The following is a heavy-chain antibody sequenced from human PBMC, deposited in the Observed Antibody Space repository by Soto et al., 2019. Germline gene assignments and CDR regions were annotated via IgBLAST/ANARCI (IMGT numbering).Heavy chain of an antibody. CDR2: IHYSGTT. Sequence: SETLSLTCTVSGGSMRDYFWTWIRQPPGKGLEWIGYIHYSGTTSFFPSYNPSLRSRVTISEDTSKNQFSLKLLSVTTADTAVYFCAAGEASSRNLAPYYLDFWGQGTLVTVSS. J-gene: IGHJ4*02. V-gene: IGHV4-59*01. CDR1: GGSMRDYF. CDR3: AAGEASSRNLAPYYLDF. D-gene: IGHD6-13*01.